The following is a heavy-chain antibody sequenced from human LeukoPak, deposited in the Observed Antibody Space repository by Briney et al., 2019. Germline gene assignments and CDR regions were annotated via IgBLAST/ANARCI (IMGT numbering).Heavy chain of an antibody. CDR3: ARESNPARPLDY. J-gene: IGHJ4*02. CDR2: IYTSGST. CDR1: GGSISSYY. Sequence: PETLSLTCTVSGGSISSYYWSWIRQPAGKGLEWIGRIYTSGSTNYNPSLKSRVTMSVDTSKNQFSLKLSSVTAADTAVYYCARESNPARPLDYWGQGTLVTVSS. V-gene: IGHV4-4*07. D-gene: IGHD4-11*01.